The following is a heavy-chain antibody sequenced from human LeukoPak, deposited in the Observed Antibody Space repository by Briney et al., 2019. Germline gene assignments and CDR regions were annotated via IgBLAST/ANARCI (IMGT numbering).Heavy chain of an antibody. Sequence: GGSLRLSCAASGFTFSSYAMHWVRQAPGKGLEWVAVISYDGGNKYYADSVKGRFTISRDNSKNTVYLQMNSLRADDTAVYYCAKVADSEGGGYWGQGTLVTVSS. CDR1: GFTFSSYA. V-gene: IGHV3-30-3*01. J-gene: IGHJ4*02. D-gene: IGHD1-26*01. CDR3: AKVADSEGGGY. CDR2: ISYDGGNK.